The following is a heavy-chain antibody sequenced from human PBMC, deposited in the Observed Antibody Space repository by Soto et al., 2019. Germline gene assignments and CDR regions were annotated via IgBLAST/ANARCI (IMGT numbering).Heavy chain of an antibody. CDR2: IIPIFGTA. V-gene: IGHV1-69*12. J-gene: IGHJ4*02. CDR3: ARQRLGDYVLDY. D-gene: IGHD4-17*01. CDR1: GGTFSSYA. Sequence: QVQLVQSGAEVKKPGSSVKVSCKASGGTFSSYAISWVRQAPGQGLEWMGGIIPIFGTANYAQKSQGRVTIXAXXSTSTAYMELSSLRSEDTAVYYCARQRLGDYVLDYWGQGTLVTVSS.